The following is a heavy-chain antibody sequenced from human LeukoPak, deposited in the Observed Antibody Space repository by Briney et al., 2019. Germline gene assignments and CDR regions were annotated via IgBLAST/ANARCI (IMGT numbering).Heavy chain of an antibody. J-gene: IGHJ5*02. CDR1: GGSISSNTYF. Sequence: SETLSLTCTVSGGSISSNTYFWGWIRQPPGKGLEWIVSISYSGSTYYNPSLKSRVTISVDTSKNQFSLKLSSVTAADTAVYYCARHHGPWGQGTLVTVSS. CDR2: ISYSGST. CDR3: ARHHGP. V-gene: IGHV4-39*01.